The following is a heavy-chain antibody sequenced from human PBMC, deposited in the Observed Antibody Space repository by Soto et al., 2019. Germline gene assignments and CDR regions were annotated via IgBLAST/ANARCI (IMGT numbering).Heavy chain of an antibody. D-gene: IGHD5-12*01. CDR3: AGSLFMVAPDNEPFDY. CDR1: GFPFSSYA. Sequence: VQLLESGGSLVQPGGSLTLSCAASGFPFSSYAMSWVRQTPEKGLEWVAGISGGGNDRYYADFVQGRVTFSRDNSRNLLYLQMKSLRADDTAIYFCAGSLFMVAPDNEPFDYWGQGTLVTVSS. CDR2: ISGGGNDR. J-gene: IGHJ4*02. V-gene: IGHV3-23*01.